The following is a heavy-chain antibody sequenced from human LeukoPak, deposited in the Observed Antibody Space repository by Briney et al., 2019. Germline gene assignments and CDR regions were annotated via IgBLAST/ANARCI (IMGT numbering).Heavy chain of an antibody. CDR2: ISGSGGGT. J-gene: IGHJ4*02. Sequence: GGSLRLSCAASGFTFSSYAMSWVRQAPGKGLEWVSIISGSGGGTIYADSVKGRFTISRDNSKNTLYLEMSSLRVEDTAIYYCAKWPEGAMDYFDYWGQGTLVTVSS. CDR3: AKWPEGAMDYFDY. D-gene: IGHD3-16*01. CDR1: GFTFSSYA. V-gene: IGHV3-23*01.